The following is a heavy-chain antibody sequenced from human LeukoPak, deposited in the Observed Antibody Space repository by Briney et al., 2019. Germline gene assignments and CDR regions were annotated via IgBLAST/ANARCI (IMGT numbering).Heavy chain of an antibody. J-gene: IGHJ4*02. CDR3: ARDPGFSSFDY. D-gene: IGHD3-3*02. CDR1: GFTFSNYW. Sequence: GGSLRLSCAASGFTFSNYWVTWVRQTPGKGLHFVANINEDGSVKNYVGFVKGGFTISRDNAKNSLYLQMSSLRVDDTAIYYCARDPGFSSFDYWGQGTLVTVSS. CDR2: INEDGSVK. V-gene: IGHV3-7*01.